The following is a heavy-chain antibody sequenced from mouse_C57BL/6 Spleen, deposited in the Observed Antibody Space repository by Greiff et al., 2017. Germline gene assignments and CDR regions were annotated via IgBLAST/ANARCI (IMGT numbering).Heavy chain of an antibody. V-gene: IGHV1-59*01. CDR2: IDPSDSYT. J-gene: IGHJ2*01. CDR1: GYTFTSYW. Sequence: QVQLKQPGAELVRPGTSVKLSCKASGYTFTSYWMHWVKQRPGQGLEWIGVIDPSDSYTNYNQKFKGKATLTVDKSSSTAYMQLSSLTSEDSAVYYCARSEETDYWGKGTTLTVSS. CDR3: ARSEETDY.